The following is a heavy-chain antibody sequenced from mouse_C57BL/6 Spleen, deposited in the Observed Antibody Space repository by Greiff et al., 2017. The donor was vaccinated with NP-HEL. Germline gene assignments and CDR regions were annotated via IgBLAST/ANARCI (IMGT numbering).Heavy chain of an antibody. Sequence: QVQLQQPGAELVKPGASVKLSCKASGYTFTSYWMQWVKQRPGQGLEWIGEIDPSDSYTNYNQKFKGKATLTVDTSSSTAYMQLISLTSEDSAVYSCARKRDPWGKGTGVSVSA. V-gene: IGHV1-50*01. CDR1: GYTFTSYW. CDR2: IDPSDSYT. CDR3: ARKRDP. J-gene: IGHJ3*02.